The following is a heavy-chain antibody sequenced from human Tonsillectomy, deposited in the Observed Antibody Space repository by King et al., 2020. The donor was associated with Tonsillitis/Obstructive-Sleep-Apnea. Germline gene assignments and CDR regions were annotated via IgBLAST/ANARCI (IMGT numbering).Heavy chain of an antibody. D-gene: IGHD2-21*02. Sequence: LQLQESGPGLVKPSETLSLTCTVSGGSISSSSYYWGWIRQPPGKGREWIGSIYYSGSTNYNPSLKSRVTISVDTSKNQFSMKLSSVTAADTAVYSRARQIVVVVTASRSYAFDYWGQGTLVTVSS. CDR2: IYYSGST. V-gene: IGHV4-39*01. CDR1: GGSISSSSYY. CDR3: ARQIVVVVTASRSYAFDY. J-gene: IGHJ4*02.